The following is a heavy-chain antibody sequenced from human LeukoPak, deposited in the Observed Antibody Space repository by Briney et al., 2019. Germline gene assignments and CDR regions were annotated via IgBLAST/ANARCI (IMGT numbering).Heavy chain of an antibody. CDR2: ISGSGGST. V-gene: IGHV3-23*01. CDR1: GFTFSSYA. J-gene: IGHJ4*02. D-gene: IGHD3-9*01. CDR3: AKDQDPLRYFDWLLFGVDY. Sequence: PGGSLRLSCAASGFTFSSYAMSWVRQAPGKGLEWVSAISGSGGSTYYADSVKGRLTISRDNSKNTLYLQMNSLRAEDTAAYYCAKDQDPLRYFDWLLFGVDYWGQGTLVTVSS.